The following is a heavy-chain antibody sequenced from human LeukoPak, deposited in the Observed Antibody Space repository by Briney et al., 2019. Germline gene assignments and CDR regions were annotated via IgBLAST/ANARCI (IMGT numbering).Heavy chain of an antibody. CDR1: GFTFSNYN. Sequence: GGSPRLSCAASGFTFSNYNMNWVRQAPGKGLEWVSSISSSSSYIYYADSVKGRFTISRDNAKNSLYLQMNSLRAEDTAVYYCARGGYSYAKLELDAFDIWGQGTMVTVSS. D-gene: IGHD5-18*01. CDR3: ARGGYSYAKLELDAFDI. CDR2: ISSSSSYI. J-gene: IGHJ3*02. V-gene: IGHV3-21*01.